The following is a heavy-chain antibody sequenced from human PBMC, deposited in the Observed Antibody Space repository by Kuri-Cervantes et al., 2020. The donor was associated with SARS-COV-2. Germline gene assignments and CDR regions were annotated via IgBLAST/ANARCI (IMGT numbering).Heavy chain of an antibody. V-gene: IGHV1-2*02. J-gene: IGHJ1*01. Sequence: ASVKVSCKASGYTFTGYYMHWVRQAPGQGLEWMGWINPNSGGTNYAQKFQGRVTMTRDTSISTAYMELSRLRSDDTAVYYCVGVVVAARYFQHWGQGTLVTVSS. CDR3: VGVVVAARYFQH. CDR2: INPNSGGT. CDR1: GYTFTGYY. D-gene: IGHD2-15*01.